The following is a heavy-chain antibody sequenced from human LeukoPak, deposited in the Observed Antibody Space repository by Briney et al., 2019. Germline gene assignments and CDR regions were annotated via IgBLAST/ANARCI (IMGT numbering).Heavy chain of an antibody. CDR1: GFSFSRFG. V-gene: IGHV3-48*02. D-gene: IGHD2-15*01. Sequence: GGSLRLSCVASGFSFSRFGMNWVRQAPGKGLEWISHISSTSGDVYYADSVKGRFTISRDNAKNSLYLQMSSLRNGDTAIYYCAQKGGTDHWGQGTLVTVSS. CDR2: ISSTSGDV. J-gene: IGHJ4*02. CDR3: AQKGGTDH.